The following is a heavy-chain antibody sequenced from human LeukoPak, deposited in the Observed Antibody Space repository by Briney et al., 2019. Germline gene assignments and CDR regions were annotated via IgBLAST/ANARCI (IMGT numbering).Heavy chain of an antibody. CDR3: ARRDYGDYFDY. CDR1: GGSISSSSYY. CDR2: VYYSGST. D-gene: IGHD4-17*01. Sequence: SETLSLTCTVSGGSISSSSYYWGWIRQPPGKGLEWIGSVYYSGSTYYNPSLKSRVTLSVDTSKNQFSLKLSSVTAADTAVYYCARRDYGDYFDYWGQGTLVTVSS. V-gene: IGHV4-39*01. J-gene: IGHJ4*02.